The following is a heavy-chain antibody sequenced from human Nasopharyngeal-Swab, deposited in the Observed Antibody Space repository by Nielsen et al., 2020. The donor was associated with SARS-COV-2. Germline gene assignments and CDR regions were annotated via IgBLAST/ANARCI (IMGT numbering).Heavy chain of an antibody. CDR2: IYYSGST. V-gene: IGHV4-59*01. Sequence: WIRQPPGKGLEWIGYIYYSGSTNYNPSLKSRVTISVDTSKNQFSLKLNSVTAADTAVYYCARAHIVVVPAHNWFDPWGQGTLVTVSS. D-gene: IGHD2-2*01. CDR3: ARAHIVVVPAHNWFDP. J-gene: IGHJ5*02.